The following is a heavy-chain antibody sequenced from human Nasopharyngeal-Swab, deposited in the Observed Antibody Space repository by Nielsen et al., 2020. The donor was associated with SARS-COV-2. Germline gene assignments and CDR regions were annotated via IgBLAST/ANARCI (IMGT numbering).Heavy chain of an antibody. CDR2: INPNRGAT. J-gene: IGHJ4*02. V-gene: IGHV1-2*02. CDR3: ARHLWFGELGDY. Sequence: ASVKVSCKASGYTFTDYYMHWVRQAPGQGLEGMGWINPNRGATDYAQKFQGRVTMTRDTSISTAYMELSSLRPDDAAIYYCARHLWFGELGDYWGQGTLVTVSS. CDR1: GYTFTDYY. D-gene: IGHD3-10*01.